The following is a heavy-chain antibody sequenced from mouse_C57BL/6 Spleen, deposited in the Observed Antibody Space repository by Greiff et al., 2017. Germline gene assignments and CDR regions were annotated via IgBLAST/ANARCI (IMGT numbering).Heavy chain of an antibody. CDR3: ARGDYGSSYAWFAY. CDR1: GFNIKDYY. CDR2: IDPEDGET. V-gene: IGHV14-2*01. J-gene: IGHJ3*01. Sequence: VQLKQSGAELVKPGASVKLSCTASGFNIKDYYMHWVKQRTEQGLEWIGRIDPEDGETKYDPKFQGKATITADTSSNTAYLQLSSLTSEDTAVYYCARGDYGSSYAWFAYWGQGTLVTVSA. D-gene: IGHD1-1*01.